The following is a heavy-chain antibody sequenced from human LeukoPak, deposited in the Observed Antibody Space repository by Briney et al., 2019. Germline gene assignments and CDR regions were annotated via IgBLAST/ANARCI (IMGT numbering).Heavy chain of an antibody. Sequence: VASVKVSCKASGYTFTSYDINWVRQATGQGLEWMGWMNPNSGNTGYAQKFQGRVTITRNTSISTAYIELSSLRSEDTAVYYCARGGITDYYYYYMDVWGKGTTVTVSS. J-gene: IGHJ6*03. D-gene: IGHD3-3*01. V-gene: IGHV1-8*03. CDR3: ARGGITDYYYYYMDV. CDR2: MNPNSGNT. CDR1: GYTFTSYD.